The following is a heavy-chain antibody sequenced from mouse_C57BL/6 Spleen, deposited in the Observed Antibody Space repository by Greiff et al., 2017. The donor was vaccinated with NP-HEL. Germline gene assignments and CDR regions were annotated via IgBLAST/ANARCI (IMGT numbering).Heavy chain of an antibody. CDR3: ARCPLYGNYAMDY. CDR1: GYTFTSYW. J-gene: IGHJ4*01. CDR2: IDPSDSYT. Sequence: QVQLKQPGAELVMPGASVKLSCKASGYTFTSYWMHWVKQRPGQGLEWIGEIDPSDSYTNYNQKFKGKSTLTVDKSSSTAYMQLSSLTSEDSAVYYCARCPLYGNYAMDYWGQGTSVTVSS. V-gene: IGHV1-69*01. D-gene: IGHD2-1*01.